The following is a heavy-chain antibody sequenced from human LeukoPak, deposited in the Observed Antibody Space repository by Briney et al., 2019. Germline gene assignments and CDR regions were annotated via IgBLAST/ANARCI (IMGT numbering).Heavy chain of an antibody. J-gene: IGHJ4*02. CDR1: GYSFTNYW. V-gene: IGHV5-51*01. CDR3: ARHGPTLYYFDY. Sequence: GESLKIPCKGSGYSFTNYWIGWVRQMPGKGLEWMGLIYPGEFDIRYSPSFQGQVTISADKSISTAYLQWSSLKASDTAMYYCARHGPTLYYFDYWGQGTLVTVSS. CDR2: IYPGEFDI.